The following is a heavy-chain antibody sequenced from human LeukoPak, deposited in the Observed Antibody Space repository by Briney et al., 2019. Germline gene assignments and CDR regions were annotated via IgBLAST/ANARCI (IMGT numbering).Heavy chain of an antibody. CDR2: IYDSGST. D-gene: IGHD3-16*01. V-gene: IGHV4-39*01. J-gene: IGHJ5*02. CDR1: GGSIRSSYYY. Sequence: PSETLSLTCTVSGGSIRSSYYYWGWIRQPPGKGLEWIGSIYDSGSTYYNPSLKSRVTISVDTSKNQFSLKLNSVTAADTAVYFFSRHFGPWGQGTLVTVSS. CDR3: SRHFGP.